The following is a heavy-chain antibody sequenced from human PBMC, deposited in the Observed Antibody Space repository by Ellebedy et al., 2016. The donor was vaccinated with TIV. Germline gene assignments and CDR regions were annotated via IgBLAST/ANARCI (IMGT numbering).Heavy chain of an antibody. CDR1: GFTFSSYW. D-gene: IGHD6-19*01. CDR3: ARDQWLGRAYYFDS. CDR2: IKQDGSEK. J-gene: IGHJ4*02. Sequence: GESLKISCAASGFTFSSYWMTWVRQAPGKGLEWVANIKQDGSEKYYVDSVMGRFSISRDNTKNSLYLQMISLTDEDTAVYYCARDQWLGRAYYFDSWGQGTLVTVSS. V-gene: IGHV3-7*01.